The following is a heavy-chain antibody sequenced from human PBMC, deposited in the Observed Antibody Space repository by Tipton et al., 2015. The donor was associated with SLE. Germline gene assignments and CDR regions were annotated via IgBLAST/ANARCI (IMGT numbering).Heavy chain of an antibody. CDR1: GGSISSGSYY. V-gene: IGHV4-61*02. Sequence: TLSLTCTVSGGSISSGSYYWSWIRQPAGKGLEWIGRIYTSGSTNYNPSLKSRVTISVDTSKNQFSLKLSSVTAADTAVYYCARTLGYCSSTSCSKAFDIWGQGTMVTVSS. CDR2: IYTSGST. CDR3: ARTLGYCSSTSCSKAFDI. J-gene: IGHJ3*02. D-gene: IGHD2-2*01.